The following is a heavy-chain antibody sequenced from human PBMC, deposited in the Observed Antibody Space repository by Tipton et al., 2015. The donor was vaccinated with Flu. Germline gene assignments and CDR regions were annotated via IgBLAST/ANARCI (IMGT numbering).Heavy chain of an antibody. J-gene: IGHJ6*03. V-gene: IGHV1-69*01. Sequence: SGAEVKKSGSSVKVSCKASGDTFSKYVVSWVRQAPGQGLEWMGGIVPIFGIAKYAQKFQGRVTMTADESTTTVHMELGSLRSDDTAVYYCARQIYTSGELDYDYYYMDVWGKGTTVTVSS. CDR3: ARQIYTSGELDYDYYYMDV. CDR2: IVPIFGIA. D-gene: IGHD6-25*01. CDR1: GDTFSKYV.